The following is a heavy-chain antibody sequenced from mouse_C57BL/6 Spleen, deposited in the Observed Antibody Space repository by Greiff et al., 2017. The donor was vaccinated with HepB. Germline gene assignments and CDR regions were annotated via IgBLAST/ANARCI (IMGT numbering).Heavy chain of an antibody. CDR1: GFTFTDYY. Sequence: DVMLVESGGGLVQPGGSLSLSCAASGFTFTDYYMSWVRQPPGKALEWLGFIRNKANGYTTEYSASVKGRFTISRDNSQSILYLQMNALRAEDSATYYGARYDTTVSGFAYWGQGTLVTVSA. CDR3: ARYDTTVSGFAY. J-gene: IGHJ3*01. D-gene: IGHD1-1*01. CDR2: IRNKANGYTT. V-gene: IGHV7-3*01.